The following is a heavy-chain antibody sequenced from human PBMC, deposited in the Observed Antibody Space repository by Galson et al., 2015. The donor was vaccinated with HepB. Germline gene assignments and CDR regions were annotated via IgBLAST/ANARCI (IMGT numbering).Heavy chain of an antibody. CDR2: VFYRGST. CDR1: GGSINSYY. Sequence: ETLSLTCTVSGGSINSYYWTWIRQSPGKGLEWVGYVFYRGSTDYNPSLKSRATISVDPSKNQFPLKLTSVTAEDTAVYYCARVSRNSSGSYHRRGAFDIWGQGTVVTVSS. D-gene: IGHD3-22*01. CDR3: ARVSRNSSGSYHRRGAFDI. V-gene: IGHV4-59*01. J-gene: IGHJ3*02.